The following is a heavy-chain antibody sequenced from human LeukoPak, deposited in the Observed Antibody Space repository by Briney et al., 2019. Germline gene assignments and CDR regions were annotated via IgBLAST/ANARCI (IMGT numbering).Heavy chain of an antibody. Sequence: TSETLSLTCTVSGGSIRSYYWSWIRQPAGKGLEGIGRIYTSGSPNYNPSLKSRVTMSVDTSRNQFALKLSSVTAADTAVYYCARDQPYYYDSSGYYYYYYYMDVWGKGTTVTVSS. CDR1: GGSIRSYY. CDR2: IYTSGSP. CDR3: ARDQPYYYDSSGYYYYYYYMDV. J-gene: IGHJ6*03. D-gene: IGHD3-22*01. V-gene: IGHV4-4*07.